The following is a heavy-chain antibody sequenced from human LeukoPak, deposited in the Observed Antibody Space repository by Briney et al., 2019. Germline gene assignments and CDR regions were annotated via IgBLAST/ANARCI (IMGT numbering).Heavy chain of an antibody. Sequence: GSLRLSCAASGITFTNVWMSWVRQAPGKGLEWVGRIKSKTDGGTADYAAPVKGRFAISRDDSKNTLYLQMNSLKTDDTAVYYCTKYYYDSSGYLYYFDYRGQGTLVTVSS. V-gene: IGHV3-15*01. CDR1: GITFTNVW. D-gene: IGHD3-22*01. CDR3: TKYYYDSSGYLYYFDY. CDR2: IKSKTDGGTA. J-gene: IGHJ4*02.